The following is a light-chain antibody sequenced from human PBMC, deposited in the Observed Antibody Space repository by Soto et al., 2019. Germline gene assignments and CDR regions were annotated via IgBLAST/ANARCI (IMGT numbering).Light chain of an antibody. J-gene: IGKJ1*01. CDR1: QSISSW. Sequence: GDRVPITCRASQSISSWLAWYQQKPGKAPKLLIYDASSLESGVPSRFSGSGSGTEFTLTISSLQPDDFATYYCQQYNTYPWTFGQGTKVDNK. V-gene: IGKV1-5*01. CDR2: DAS. CDR3: QQYNTYPWT.